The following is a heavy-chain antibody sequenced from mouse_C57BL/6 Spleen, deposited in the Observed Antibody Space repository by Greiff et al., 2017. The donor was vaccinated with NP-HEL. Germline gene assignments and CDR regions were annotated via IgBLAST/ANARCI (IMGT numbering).Heavy chain of an antibody. D-gene: IGHD2-1*01. Sequence: VQLQQSGAELAKPGASVKLSCKASGYTFTSYWMHWVKQRPGQGLEWIGYINPRSGYNKYNKKFKGKATLTADKSSSTAYMQLSSLTYEDSAVYYCVRSPYGKGSMDYWGQGTSVTVSS. J-gene: IGHJ4*01. CDR2: INPRSGYN. CDR1: GYTFTSYW. V-gene: IGHV1-7*01. CDR3: VRSPYGKGSMDY.